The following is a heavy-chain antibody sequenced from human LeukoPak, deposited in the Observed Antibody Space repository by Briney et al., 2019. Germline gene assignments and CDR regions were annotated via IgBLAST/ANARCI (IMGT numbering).Heavy chain of an antibody. CDR1: GFTFSDYY. Sequence: GGSLRLSCAASGFTFSDYYMNWGRQAPGKGLEWISYISSSASTIYYGDSVKGRFTISRDNAKNSLYLQMKSLRAEDTAVYYCARSDTSGYYHIPTDYWGQGTLVTVSS. V-gene: IGHV3-11*04. CDR3: ARSDTSGYYHIPTDY. J-gene: IGHJ4*02. D-gene: IGHD3-22*01. CDR2: ISSSASTI.